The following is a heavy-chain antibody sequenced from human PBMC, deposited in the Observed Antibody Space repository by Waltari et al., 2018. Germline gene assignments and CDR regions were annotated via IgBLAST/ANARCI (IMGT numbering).Heavy chain of an antibody. CDR1: GYNFIGYY. D-gene: IGHD3-3*01. V-gene: IGHV1-18*01. CDR3: ARDGVTLFGVVIAEGNYFDY. J-gene: IGHJ4*02. Sequence: QVQLVQSGAEVKKPGASVNVSCKASGYNFIGYYIHWVRQAPGQGLEWMGWSSGYSGDAKFAQKVQGRLTMTTDASTSTAYMELRSLESDDTGVYYCARDGVTLFGVVIAEGNYFDYWGQGTLLTVSS. CDR2: SSGYSGDA.